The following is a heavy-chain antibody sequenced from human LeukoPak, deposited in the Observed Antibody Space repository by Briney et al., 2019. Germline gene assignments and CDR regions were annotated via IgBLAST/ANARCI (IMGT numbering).Heavy chain of an antibody. V-gene: IGHV6-1*01. Sequence: SQTLSLTCALSGDSVSSNSSAWHWIRQSPSRGLEWLGRTYYRSKGYNDYAVSVKSRITISPDTSKNQFSLQLNSVTPEDTAVYYCAREKLELRYYYYYMDVWGKGTTVTVSS. J-gene: IGHJ6*03. CDR2: TYYRSKGYN. CDR1: GDSVSSNSSA. D-gene: IGHD1-7*01. CDR3: AREKLELRYYYYYMDV.